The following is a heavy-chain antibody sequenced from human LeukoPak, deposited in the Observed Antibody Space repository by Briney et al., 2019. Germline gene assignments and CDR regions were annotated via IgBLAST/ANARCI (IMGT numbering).Heavy chain of an antibody. D-gene: IGHD2-2*01. Sequence: ASVKVSCKASGYTFTSYDINWVRQATGQGLEWMGWMNPNNGNTGYAQKFQGRVTITRNTSISTAYMELSSLRSEDTAVYYCARFCSSTSCYQRRAFDYWGQGTLVTVSS. CDR3: ARFCSSTSCYQRRAFDY. CDR1: GYTFTSYD. CDR2: MNPNNGNT. V-gene: IGHV1-8*01. J-gene: IGHJ4*02.